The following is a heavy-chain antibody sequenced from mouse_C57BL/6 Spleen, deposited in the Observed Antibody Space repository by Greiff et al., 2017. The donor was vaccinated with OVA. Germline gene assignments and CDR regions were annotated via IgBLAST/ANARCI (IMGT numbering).Heavy chain of an antibody. CDR3: TREGAIYYDYDGGYYFDY. CDR2: ISSGGDYI. CDR1: GFTFSSYA. J-gene: IGHJ2*01. Sequence: DVHLVESGEGLVKPGGSLKLSCAASGFTFSSYAMSWVRQTPEKRLEWVAYISSGGDYIYYADTVKGRFTLSRDNARNNLYLQMSSLKSEDTAMYYCTREGAIYYDYDGGYYFDYWGQGTTLTVSS. D-gene: IGHD2-4*01. V-gene: IGHV5-9-1*02.